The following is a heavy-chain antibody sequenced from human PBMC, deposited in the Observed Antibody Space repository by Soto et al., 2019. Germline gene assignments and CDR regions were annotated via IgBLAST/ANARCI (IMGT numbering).Heavy chain of an antibody. CDR3: ARSGLEWLVYNWFDP. J-gene: IGHJ5*02. Sequence: QVQLQESGPGLVKPSETLSLTCTVSGGSVSSGSYYWSWIRQPPGKGLEWIGYIYYSGSTNYNPSLKSRVTISVDTSKNQFSLKLISVTAADTAVYYCARSGLEWLVYNWFDPWGQGTLVTVSS. V-gene: IGHV4-61*01. CDR1: GGSVSSGSYY. D-gene: IGHD3-3*01. CDR2: IYYSGST.